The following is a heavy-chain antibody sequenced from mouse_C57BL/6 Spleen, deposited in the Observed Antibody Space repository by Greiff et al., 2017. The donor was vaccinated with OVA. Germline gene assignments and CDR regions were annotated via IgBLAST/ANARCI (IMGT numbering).Heavy chain of an antibody. J-gene: IGHJ3*01. CDR3: ARGGNWDGFAY. CDR2: IRNKANGYTT. Sequence: EVKVVESGGGLVQPGGSLSLSCAASGFTFTDYYMSWVRQPPGKALEWLGFIRNKANGYTTEYSASVKGRFTISRDNSQSILYLQMNALRAEDSATYYCARGGNWDGFAYWGQGTLVTVSA. CDR1: GFTFTDYY. V-gene: IGHV7-3*01. D-gene: IGHD4-1*01.